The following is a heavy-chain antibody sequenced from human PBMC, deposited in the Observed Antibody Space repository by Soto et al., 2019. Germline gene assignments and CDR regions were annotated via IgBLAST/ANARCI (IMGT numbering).Heavy chain of an antibody. CDR1: GYTFTSYY. CDR2: INPSGGST. V-gene: IGHV1-46*03. Sequence: ASVKVSCKASGYTFTSYYMHWVRQAPGQRLEWMGIINPSGGSTSYAQKFQGRVTMTRDTSTSTVYMELSSLRSEDTAVYYCARALKYYDILTGSRRPYYFDYWGQGTLVTVSS. D-gene: IGHD3-9*01. CDR3: ARALKYYDILTGSRRPYYFDY. J-gene: IGHJ4*02.